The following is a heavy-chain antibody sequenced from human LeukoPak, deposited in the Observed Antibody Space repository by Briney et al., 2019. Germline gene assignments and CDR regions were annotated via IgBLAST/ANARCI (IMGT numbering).Heavy chain of an antibody. J-gene: IGHJ4*02. CDR2: IGGSGDNS. CDR1: GFTFSSYA. Sequence: PGASLRLSCAASGFTFSSYAMGWARLAPGRGLEWVSLIGGSGDNSNYADSVKGRFTISRDNSKNTLYLQMSSLRAEDTALYYCAKCLGDGTNYYFAHWGQGTLVTVSS. D-gene: IGHD4/OR15-4a*01. CDR3: AKCLGDGTNYYFAH. V-gene: IGHV3-23*01.